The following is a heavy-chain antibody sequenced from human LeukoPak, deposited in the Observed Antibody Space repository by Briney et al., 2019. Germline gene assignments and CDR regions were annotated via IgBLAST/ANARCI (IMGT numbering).Heavy chain of an antibody. CDR2: INHSGST. D-gene: IGHD6-6*01. J-gene: IGHJ6*03. CDR3: AGATEGYSSSVVYMDV. V-gene: IGHV4-34*01. Sequence: SETLSLTCAVYGGSFSGYYWSWIRQPPGKGLEWIGEINHSGSTNYNPSLKSRVTISVDTSKNQFSLKLSSVTAADTAVYYCAGATEGYSSSVVYMDVWGKGTTVTVSS. CDR1: GGSFSGYY.